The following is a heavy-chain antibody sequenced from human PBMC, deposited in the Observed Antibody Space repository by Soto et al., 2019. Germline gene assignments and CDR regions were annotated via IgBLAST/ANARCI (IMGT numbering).Heavy chain of an antibody. D-gene: IGHD6-19*01. CDR2: INHSGST. V-gene: IGHV4-34*01. Sequence: SETLSLTCAVYGGSFSGYYWSWIRQPPGKGLEWIGEINHSGSTNYNPSLKSRVAISVDTSKNQFSLKLSSVTAADTAVYYCARFPRTYSSAADLYSWGQGTLVTVS. J-gene: IGHJ4*02. CDR3: ARFPRTYSSAADLYS. CDR1: GGSFSGYY.